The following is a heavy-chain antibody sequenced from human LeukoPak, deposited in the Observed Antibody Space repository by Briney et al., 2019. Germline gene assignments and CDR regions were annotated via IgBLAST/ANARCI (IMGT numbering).Heavy chain of an antibody. Sequence: GGSLRLSCAASGFTVSSNYMSWVRQAPGQGLEWVSVIYSGGSTYYADSVKGRFTISRDNSKNTLYLQMNSLRAEDTAVYYCASSGISYYYGMDVWGQGTTVTVSS. V-gene: IGHV3-66*01. CDR3: ASSGISYYYGMDV. CDR1: GFTVSSNY. CDR2: IYSGGST. J-gene: IGHJ6*02. D-gene: IGHD2-21*01.